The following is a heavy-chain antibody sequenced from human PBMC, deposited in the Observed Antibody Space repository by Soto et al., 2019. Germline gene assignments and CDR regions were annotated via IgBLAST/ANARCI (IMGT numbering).Heavy chain of an antibody. CDR3: ARPQRFSDWLDP. CDR1: GGSMSSYY. V-gene: IGHV4-4*07. D-gene: IGHD3-3*01. J-gene: IGHJ5*02. CDR2: VYSSGGT. Sequence: SETLSLTCTVSGGSMSSYYWTWIRQPAGKGLEWIGRVYSSGGTHYNPSLKSRVTISLDTSRNQFSLRLLSVTDADTAVYFCARPQRFSDWLDPWGQGTLVTVYS.